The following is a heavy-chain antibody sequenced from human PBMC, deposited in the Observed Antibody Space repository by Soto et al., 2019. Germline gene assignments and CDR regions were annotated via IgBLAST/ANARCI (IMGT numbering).Heavy chain of an antibody. CDR1: GFTFSSYG. V-gene: IGHV3-30*18. J-gene: IGHJ4*02. CDR2: ISYDGSNK. CDR3: AKDRSVVVVAAALGD. D-gene: IGHD2-15*01. Sequence: QVQLVESGGGVVQPGRSLRLSCAASGFTFSSYGMHWVRQAPGKGLEWVAVISYDGSNKYYADSVKGRFTISRDNSKNTLYLQMNSLRAEDTAVYYCAKDRSVVVVAAALGDWGQGTLVTGSS.